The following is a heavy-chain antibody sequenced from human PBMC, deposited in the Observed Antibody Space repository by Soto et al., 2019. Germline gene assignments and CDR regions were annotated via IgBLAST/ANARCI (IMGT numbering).Heavy chain of an antibody. J-gene: IGHJ5*02. V-gene: IGHV3-30-3*01. D-gene: IGHD6-13*01. CDR1: GFTFSSYA. Sequence: PGGSLRLSCAASGFTFSSYAMHWVRQAPGKGLEWVAVISYDGSNKYYADSVKGRFTISRDNSKNTLYLQMNSLRAEDTAVYYCAKDYDTAAAGSSNWFDPWGQGTLVTVSS. CDR3: AKDYDTAAAGSSNWFDP. CDR2: ISYDGSNK.